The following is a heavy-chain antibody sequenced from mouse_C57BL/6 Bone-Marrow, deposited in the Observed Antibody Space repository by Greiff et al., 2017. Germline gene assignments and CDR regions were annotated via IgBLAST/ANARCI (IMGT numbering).Heavy chain of an antibody. CDR2: IYPRSGNT. D-gene: IGHD2-2*01. CDR3: ARRKGLRRDWYFDV. Sequence: QVQLQQSGAELARPGASVKLSCKASGYTFTSYGISWVKQRTGQGLEWIGEIYPRSGNTYYNEKFKGKATLTADKSSSTAYMELRSLTSEDSAVYFCARRKGLRRDWYFDVWGTGTMVTVSS. J-gene: IGHJ1*03. V-gene: IGHV1-81*01. CDR1: GYTFTSYG.